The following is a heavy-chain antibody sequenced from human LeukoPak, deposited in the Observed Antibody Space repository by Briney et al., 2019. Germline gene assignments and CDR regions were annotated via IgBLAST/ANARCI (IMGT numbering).Heavy chain of an antibody. J-gene: IGHJ4*02. CDR3: ARQGAAVAGTFGYFDY. V-gene: IGHV5-51*01. Sequence: GESLKISCKGSGYIFTSYWIGWVRQMPGKGLEWMGIIYPGDSDTRYSPSFQGQVTISADKSISTAYLQWSSLKASDTAMYYCARQGAAVAGTFGYFDYWGQGTLVTVSS. CDR2: IYPGDSDT. D-gene: IGHD6-19*01. CDR1: GYIFTSYW.